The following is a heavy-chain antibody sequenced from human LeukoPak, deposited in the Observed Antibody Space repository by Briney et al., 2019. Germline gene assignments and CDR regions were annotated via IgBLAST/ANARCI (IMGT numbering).Heavy chain of an antibody. Sequence: SETLSLTCTVSGGSISSSSYYWGWIRQPPGKGLQWIGRIYTSGSTYYNPSLKSRVTISVDTSKNQFSLKLSSVTAADTAVYYCAREREGPYGYLDYWGQGILVTVSS. CDR1: GGSISSSSYY. V-gene: IGHV4-39*07. D-gene: IGHD4-17*01. CDR3: AREREGPYGYLDY. CDR2: IYTSGST. J-gene: IGHJ4*02.